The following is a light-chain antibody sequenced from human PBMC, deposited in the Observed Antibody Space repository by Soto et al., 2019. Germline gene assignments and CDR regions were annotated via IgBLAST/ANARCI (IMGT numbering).Light chain of an antibody. Sequence: EILMTQSPATLSVSPGERATLSCRAGQSVSSKLAWYQQKPGQAPRLLIYGSSTRATGIPDWFSGSGSGTEFTLTIPSLQSEDSAVYYGQQHNDWPPWAFGRGSKVEIK. V-gene: IGKV3-15*01. J-gene: IGKJ1*01. CDR2: GSS. CDR1: QSVSSK. CDR3: QQHNDWPPWA.